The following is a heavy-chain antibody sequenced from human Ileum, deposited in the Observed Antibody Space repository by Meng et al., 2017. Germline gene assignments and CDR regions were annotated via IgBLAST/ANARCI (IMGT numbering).Heavy chain of an antibody. V-gene: IGHV3-30*04. CDR2: ISYDGSNK. CDR3: ARGGASAAAGPREIDY. D-gene: IGHD6-13*01. CDR1: GFTFSSYA. J-gene: IGHJ4*02. Sequence: GGSLRLSCAASGFTFSSYAMHWVRQAPGKGLEWVAVISYDGSNKYYADSVKGRFTISRDNSKNTLYLQMNSLRAEDTAVYYCARGGASAAAGPREIDYWGQGTLVTVSS.